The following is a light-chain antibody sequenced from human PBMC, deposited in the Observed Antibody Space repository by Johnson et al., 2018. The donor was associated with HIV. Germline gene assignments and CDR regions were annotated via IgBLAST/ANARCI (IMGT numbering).Light chain of an antibody. J-gene: IGLJ1*01. CDR3: ATWDSLRAGWG. CDR1: RSNIGNNY. CDR2: EDN. V-gene: IGLV1-51*02. Sequence: QSVLTQPPSVSAAPGQKVTISCSGGRSNIGNNYVSWYQQFPGAAPKLLIYEDNERPSGIPDRFSGSKSGTSATLGLTGLQTGDEADYYCATWDSLRAGWGFGTGTKLFV.